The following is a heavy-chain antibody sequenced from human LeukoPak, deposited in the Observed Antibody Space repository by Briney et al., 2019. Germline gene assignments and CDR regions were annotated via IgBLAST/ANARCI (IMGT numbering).Heavy chain of an antibody. D-gene: IGHD3-10*01. J-gene: IGHJ4*02. CDR3: GRGMRDYYGLDY. CDR1: GFIFSSFW. CDR2: INSDGRKT. Sequence: GGSLRLSCAASGFIFSSFWMHWVRQVPGKGLVWVSHINSDGRKTDYADSVRGRFTISRDNAKNTLYLQMNRLTVEDTAVYYCGRGMRDYYGLDYWGQGILVTVSS. V-gene: IGHV3-74*01.